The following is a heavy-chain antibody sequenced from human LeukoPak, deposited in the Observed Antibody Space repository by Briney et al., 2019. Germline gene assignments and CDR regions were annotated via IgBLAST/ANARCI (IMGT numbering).Heavy chain of an antibody. CDR3: TTSPGITVFGVVTDY. V-gene: IGHV3-15*04. J-gene: IGHJ4*02. CDR1: GPTFRNAF. CDR2: IESSTDGGTT. Sequence: GGSLRLSCAASGPTFRNAFMNWVRQAPGRGREWVGGIESSTDGGTTDYAAPVKGRFTMSRDDSKNTLYLQMNNVKTEDTGVYYCTTSPGITVFGVVTDYWGQGTLVIVSS. D-gene: IGHD3-3*01.